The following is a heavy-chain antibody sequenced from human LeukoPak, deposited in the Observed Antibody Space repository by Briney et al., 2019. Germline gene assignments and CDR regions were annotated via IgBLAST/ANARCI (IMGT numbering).Heavy chain of an antibody. Sequence: SETLSLTCAVYGGSLSGSFSGYYWTFIRQTPGKGLEWIGEINHSGSTNYNPSLKSRATISVDTSKNQFSLKLNSLTAADTAVYYCATFRWGIGFEYWGQGTLATVSS. CDR1: GGSLSGSFSGYY. CDR2: INHSGST. J-gene: IGHJ4*02. D-gene: IGHD3-16*01. V-gene: IGHV4-34*01. CDR3: ATFRWGIGFEY.